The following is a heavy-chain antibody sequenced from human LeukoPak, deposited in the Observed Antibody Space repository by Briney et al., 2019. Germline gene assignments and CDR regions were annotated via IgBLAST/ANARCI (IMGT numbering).Heavy chain of an antibody. D-gene: IGHD6-13*01. Sequence: SETLSLTCTVSGGSISSYYWSWTRQPPGKRLEWIGYIHDSGSTNYNPSLKSRVTISVDTSKKQFSLKLSSVTAADTAVYYCARGFGSSWYYFDYWGQGTLVTASS. CDR1: GGSISSYY. CDR2: IHDSGST. J-gene: IGHJ4*02. CDR3: ARGFGSSWYYFDY. V-gene: IGHV4-59*08.